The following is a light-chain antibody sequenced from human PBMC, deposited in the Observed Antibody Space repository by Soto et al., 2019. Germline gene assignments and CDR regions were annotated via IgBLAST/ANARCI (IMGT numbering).Light chain of an antibody. CDR2: SAS. V-gene: IGKV1-27*01. J-gene: IGKJ5*01. CDR3: QKYNTVPAT. Sequence: DIQMTQSPPSLSASVGDRVTITCRASQGSGNSLAWYQQKPGTVPKRLIYSASTVQSGVPSRFSGSGSGTDFTLTISSLQPEDVAAYYCQKYNTVPATFGQGTRLEIK. CDR1: QGSGNS.